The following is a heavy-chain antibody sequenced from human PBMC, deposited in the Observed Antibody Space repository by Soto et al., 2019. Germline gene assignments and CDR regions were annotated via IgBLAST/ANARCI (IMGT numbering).Heavy chain of an antibody. Sequence: PGGSLRLSCAASGFSVRSSAMSWVRQAPGKGLEWVSAISESGDRTYYADSVKGRFTVSRDNSKNTLYLQMNSLRADDTSVYYCAKDRPGTTAFDYWGQGTLVTASS. CDR2: ISESGDRT. V-gene: IGHV3-23*01. CDR3: AKDRPGTTAFDY. CDR1: GFSVRSSA. D-gene: IGHD1-7*01. J-gene: IGHJ4*02.